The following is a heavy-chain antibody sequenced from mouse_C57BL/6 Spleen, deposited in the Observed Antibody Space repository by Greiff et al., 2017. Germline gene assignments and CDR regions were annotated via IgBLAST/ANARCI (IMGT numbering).Heavy chain of an antibody. D-gene: IGHD2-4*01. Sequence: EVQRLQSGGGLVKPGGSLKLSCAASGFTIRGYAMSWVRQTTEQRLEWVATISPGDSYPYYPDNVQGRFTFSSDNDTNNLYLQMSHLKSEDTAMYYCARDKGYDYCPWYLDCWGQGTTLTVSS. CDR1: GFTIRGYA. CDR2: ISPGDSYP. CDR3: ARDKGYDYCPWYLDC. J-gene: IGHJ2*01. V-gene: IGHV5-4*01.